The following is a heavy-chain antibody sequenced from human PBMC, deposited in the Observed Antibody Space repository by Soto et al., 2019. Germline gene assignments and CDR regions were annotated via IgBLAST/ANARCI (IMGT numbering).Heavy chain of an antibody. CDR2: INPSGGST. CDR1: GYTFTTYY. CDR3: ARDVGMASRPYLDY. J-gene: IGHJ4*02. Sequence: ASVKVSCKASGYTFTTYYMYWVRQAPGQGLEWMGVINPSGGSTSFAQKSQGRVTMTRDTSTSTVYMELISLTSEDTAVYYCARDVGMASRPYLDYWGQGTLVTGSS. D-gene: IGHD6-6*01. V-gene: IGHV1-46*01.